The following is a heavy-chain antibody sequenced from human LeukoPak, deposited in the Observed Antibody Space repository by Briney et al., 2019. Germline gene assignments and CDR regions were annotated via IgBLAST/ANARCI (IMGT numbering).Heavy chain of an antibody. CDR1: GYTFTDHY. D-gene: IGHD3-22*01. CDR2: INPNSGGT. CDR3: AREYYYDSSGISFDY. Sequence: ASVKVSCKASGYTFTDHYMHWVRQAPGQGLEWMGWINPNSGGTIYAQKFQGRVTMTRDPSISTAYMELSWLRSDDTAVYYCAREYYYDSSGISFDYWGQGTLVTVSS. V-gene: IGHV1-2*02. J-gene: IGHJ4*02.